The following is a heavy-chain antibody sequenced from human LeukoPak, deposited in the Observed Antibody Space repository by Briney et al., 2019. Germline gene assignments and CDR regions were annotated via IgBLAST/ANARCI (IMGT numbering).Heavy chain of an antibody. Sequence: GGSLRLSCAASGFTVSSNYMSWVRQAPGKGLEWVSVIYSSGSTYYADSVKGRFTISRDNSKNTLHLQMNTLRAEDTAVYYCARVQAPPYSSSWYWDYWGQGTLVTVSS. CDR2: IYSSGST. J-gene: IGHJ4*02. V-gene: IGHV3-53*01. D-gene: IGHD6-13*01. CDR3: ARVQAPPYSSSWYWDY. CDR1: GFTVSSNY.